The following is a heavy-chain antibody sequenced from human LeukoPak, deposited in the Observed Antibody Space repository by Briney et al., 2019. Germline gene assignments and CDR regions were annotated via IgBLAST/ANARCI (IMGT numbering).Heavy chain of an antibody. D-gene: IGHD6-25*01. CDR1: GFTFSSYA. J-gene: IGHJ4*02. CDR2: ISGSGGST. V-gene: IGHV3-23*01. CDR3: AKGSAAGRPYYFDY. Sequence: GGSLRLSCAASGFTFSSYAMSWVRQAPGKGLEWVSAISGSGGSTYYADSVKGRFTISRDDSKNTLYLQMNSLRAEDTAVYFCAKGSAAGRPYYFDYWGQGTLVTVSS.